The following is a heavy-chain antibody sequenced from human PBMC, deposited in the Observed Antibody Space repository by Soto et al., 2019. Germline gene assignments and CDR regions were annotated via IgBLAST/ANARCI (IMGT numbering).Heavy chain of an antibody. D-gene: IGHD2-2*01. J-gene: IGHJ4*02. CDR3: ARDLCARGRTSCRGYFDC. V-gene: IGHV4-31*03. CDR1: GGSISGGDYY. Sequence: QVQLHESGPGLVKPSQTLSLTCTVSGGSISGGDYYWSWIRQHPGKGLELIGYIYFSGSTYKNPSLTSRVTMSVDTSKNQFSLTLSSVTAADTAIYYCARDLCARGRTSCRGYFDCWGQGTLVTVSS. CDR2: IYFSGST.